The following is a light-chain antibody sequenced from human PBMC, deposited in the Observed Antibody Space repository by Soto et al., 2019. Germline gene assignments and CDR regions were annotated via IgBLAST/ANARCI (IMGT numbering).Light chain of an antibody. V-gene: IGKV3-11*01. CDR1: QSVSSY. J-gene: IGKJ5*01. Sequence: EIVLTQSPATLSLSPGERATLSCRASQSVSSYLAWYQQKPGQAPRLLIYDASNRATGIPARFSGSGSGTVFTLTISCLEPEDFAVYYCQQRSNWPPAWAFGQGTRLEIK. CDR2: DAS. CDR3: QQRSNWPPAWA.